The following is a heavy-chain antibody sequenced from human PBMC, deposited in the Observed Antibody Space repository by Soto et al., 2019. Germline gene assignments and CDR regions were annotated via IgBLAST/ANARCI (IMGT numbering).Heavy chain of an antibody. CDR1: GFIFTTSD. CDR2: ITITGDTT. CDR3: AKGGGGDHGY. Sequence: EVQLVESEGGLVQPGGSLRLSCEASGFIFTTSDMSWVRQAPGKGLEWISSITITGDTTHYADSVKGRFTISRDNSRKPVDLQTNSPRGAATALYYWAKGGGGDHGYWGQGTLVAVSS. J-gene: IGHJ4*02. D-gene: IGHD2-21*02. V-gene: IGHV3-23*04.